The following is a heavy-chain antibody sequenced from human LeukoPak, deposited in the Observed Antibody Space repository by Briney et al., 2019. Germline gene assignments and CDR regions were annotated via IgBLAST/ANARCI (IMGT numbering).Heavy chain of an antibody. CDR1: GFTFSSYA. CDR3: AKDRPRGGRYCSGGSCANYYGMDV. D-gene: IGHD2-15*01. Sequence: AGGSLRLSCAASGFTFSSYAMSWVRQAPGKGLEWVSATSGSGGSTYYADSVKGRFTISRDNSKNTLYLQMNSLRAEDTAVYYCAKDRPRGGRYCSGGSCANYYGMDVWGQGTTVTVSS. J-gene: IGHJ6*02. CDR2: TSGSGGST. V-gene: IGHV3-23*01.